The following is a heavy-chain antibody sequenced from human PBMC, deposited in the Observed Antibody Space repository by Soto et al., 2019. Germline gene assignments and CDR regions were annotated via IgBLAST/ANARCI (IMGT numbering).Heavy chain of an antibody. CDR3: ARALTCGGDCYYGGAFDY. CDR1: GYTFTSYG. V-gene: IGHV1-18*01. J-gene: IGHJ4*02. D-gene: IGHD2-21*02. CDR2: ISAYNGNT. Sequence: QVPLVQSGAEVKKPGASVKVSCKASGYTFTSYGISWVRQAPGQGLEWMGWISAYNGNTNYAQRLQGRVTMTTDTCTSTAYMELRSMRSDDTAVYYCARALTCGGDCYYGGAFDYSGQGTLVTASS.